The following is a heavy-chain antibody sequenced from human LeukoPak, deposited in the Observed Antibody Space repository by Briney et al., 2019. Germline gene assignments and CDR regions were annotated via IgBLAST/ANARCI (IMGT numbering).Heavy chain of an antibody. V-gene: IGHV4-30-4*01. CDR3: ASGTIFGVVMAFDI. CDR1: GGSISSGDYY. Sequence: SQTLSLTCTVSGGSISSGDYYWSWIRQPPGKGLEWIGYIYYSGSTYYNPSLKSRVTISVDTSKNQFSLKLSSVTAADTAVYYSASGTIFGVVMAFDIWGQGTMVTVSS. CDR2: IYYSGST. J-gene: IGHJ3*02. D-gene: IGHD3-3*01.